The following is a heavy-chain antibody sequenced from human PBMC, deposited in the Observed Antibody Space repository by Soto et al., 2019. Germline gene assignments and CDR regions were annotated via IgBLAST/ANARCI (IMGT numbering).Heavy chain of an antibody. CDR2: ISCDGNTK. V-gene: IGHV3-30*18. J-gene: IGHJ3*02. CDR3: GKDSYSCSSYVYAFDM. CDR1: GFSFSDYG. D-gene: IGHD6-13*01. Sequence: HPGGSLRLSCAASGFSFSDYGMHWARQAPGKGLEWVAVISCDGNTKYYADSVKGRFTISRDNSKNTLYLQMNSLRAEDTAVYYCGKDSYSCSSYVYAFDMWGQGTMVTGSS.